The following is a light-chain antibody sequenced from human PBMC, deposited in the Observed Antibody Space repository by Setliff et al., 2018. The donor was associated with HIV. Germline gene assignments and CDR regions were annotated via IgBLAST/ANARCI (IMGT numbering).Light chain of an antibody. V-gene: IGLV2-23*01. CDR2: QAT. CDR1: SSDVGKYNL. J-gene: IGLJ1*01. CDR3: SSYVLSTNSYV. Sequence: QSVLTQHASVSGSPGQSITISCTGISSDVGKYNLVSWYQQHPGKAPKLMIYQATKWPSGVSSRFSGSRSGNTASLTISGLQAEDEADYYCSSYVLSTNSYVFGTGTKVTVL.